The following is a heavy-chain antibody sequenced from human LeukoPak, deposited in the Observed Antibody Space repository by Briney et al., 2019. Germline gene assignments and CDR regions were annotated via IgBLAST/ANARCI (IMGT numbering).Heavy chain of an antibody. Sequence: TGGSLRLSCAASGFTFSIAWMSWVRQAPGKGLEWVANIKQDGSEKYYVDSAKGRFTISRDNAKNSLYLQMNSLRAEDTAVYYCATSRTFDYWGQGTLVTVSS. CDR2: IKQDGSEK. V-gene: IGHV3-7*01. D-gene: IGHD1-7*01. CDR1: GFTFSIAW. J-gene: IGHJ4*02. CDR3: ATSRTFDY.